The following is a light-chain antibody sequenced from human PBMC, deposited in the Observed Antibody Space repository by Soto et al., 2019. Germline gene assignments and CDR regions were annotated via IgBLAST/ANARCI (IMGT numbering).Light chain of an antibody. V-gene: IGLV2-14*01. CDR2: DVS. J-gene: IGLJ1*01. CDR1: SSDVGGYNY. CDR3: SSYTSSSTV. Sequence: QSALSPSASVSGSLGQLVATSCTGTSSDVGGYNYVSWYQQHPGKAPKLMIYDVSNRPSGVSNRFSGSKSGNTASLTISGLQAEDEADYYCSSYTSSSTVFGTGTKVTV.